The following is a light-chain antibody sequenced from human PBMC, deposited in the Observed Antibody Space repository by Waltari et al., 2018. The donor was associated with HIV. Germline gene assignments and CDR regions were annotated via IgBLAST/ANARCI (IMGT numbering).Light chain of an antibody. CDR3: QQLNSYPRELT. Sequence: DIQLTQSPSFLSASVGDRVTITCRASQGISSYLAWYQQKPGKAPKLLIYPASTLQSGVPSRFSGSGSGTEFTLTISSLQPEDFATYYCQQLNSYPRELTFGGGTKVEIK. CDR2: PAS. CDR1: QGISSY. V-gene: IGKV1-9*01. J-gene: IGKJ4*01.